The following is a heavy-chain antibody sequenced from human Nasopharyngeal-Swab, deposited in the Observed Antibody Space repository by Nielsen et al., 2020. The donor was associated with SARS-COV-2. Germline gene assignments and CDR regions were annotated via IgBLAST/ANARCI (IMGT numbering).Heavy chain of an antibody. J-gene: IGHJ6*02. V-gene: IGHV3-73*01. CDR3: TRLTRDSGYDFYYYGMDV. CDR2: IRSKANSYAT. Sequence: GRQMPGKGLERVGRIRSKANSYATAYAASVKGRFTISRDDSKNTAYLQMNSLKTEDTAVYYCTRLTRDSGYDFYYYGMDVWGQGTTVTVSS. D-gene: IGHD5-12*01.